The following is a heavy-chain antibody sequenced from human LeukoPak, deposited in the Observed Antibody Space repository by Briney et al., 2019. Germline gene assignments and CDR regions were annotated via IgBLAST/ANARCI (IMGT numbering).Heavy chain of an antibody. V-gene: IGHV3-23*01. CDR3: AKVPPHDDSGYSNPY. CDR1: GFTFGTYG. Sequence: SGGSLRLSCEASGFTFGTYGMTWVRQAPGKGLEWVSGISGSGGDTLYADSVRGQFTISRDNSKNTLYLQMNSLRAEDTAVYYCAKVPPHDDSGYSNPYWGQGTLVTVSS. CDR2: ISGSGGDT. J-gene: IGHJ4*02. D-gene: IGHD3-22*01.